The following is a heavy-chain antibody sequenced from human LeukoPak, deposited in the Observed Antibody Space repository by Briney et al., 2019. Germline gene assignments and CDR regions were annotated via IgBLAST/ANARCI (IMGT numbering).Heavy chain of an antibody. CDR1: GGTLSSYA. Sequence: SVKVSCKASGGTLSSYAISWVRQAPGQGLEWMGGIIPIFGTANYAQKFQGRVTITADESTSTAYMELSSLRSEDTAVYYCARDSDCSSWSRRFDPWGQGTRVTVSS. V-gene: IGHV1-69*01. J-gene: IGHJ5*02. D-gene: IGHD6-13*01. CDR3: ARDSDCSSWSRRFDP. CDR2: IIPIFGTA.